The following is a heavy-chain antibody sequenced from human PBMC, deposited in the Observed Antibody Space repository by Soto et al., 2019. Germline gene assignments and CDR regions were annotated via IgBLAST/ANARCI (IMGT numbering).Heavy chain of an antibody. CDR1: GFTFSSYG. CDR2: ISYDGSNK. Sequence: GGSLRLSCAASGFTFSSYGMHWVRQAPGKGLEWVAVISYDGSNKYYADSVKGRFTISRDNSKNTLYLQMNSLRAEDTAVYYCAKGNLPIWGPYGMDFSGQGTTVTVSS. D-gene: IGHD3-16*01. V-gene: IGHV3-30*18. CDR3: AKGNLPIWGPYGMDF. J-gene: IGHJ6*02.